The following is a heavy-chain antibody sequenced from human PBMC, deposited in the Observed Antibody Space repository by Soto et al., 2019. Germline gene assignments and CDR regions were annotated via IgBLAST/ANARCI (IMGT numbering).Heavy chain of an antibody. V-gene: IGHV3-30*18. CDR3: AKALGELSPESYDY. D-gene: IGHD3-16*02. CDR1: GFTFSSYA. CDR2: ISYDGRDK. Sequence: QVQLVESGGGVVQPGRSLRLSCAASGFTFSSYAMHWVRQAPGKGLEWVAVISYDGRDKYYADSVKGRFTISRDNSKNTLHLQMNSLRADDTAVYYCAKALGELSPESYDYWGQGTLITVSS. J-gene: IGHJ4*02.